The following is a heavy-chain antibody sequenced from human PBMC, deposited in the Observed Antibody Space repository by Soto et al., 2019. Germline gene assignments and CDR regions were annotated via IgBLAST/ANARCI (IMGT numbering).Heavy chain of an antibody. CDR3: VKAKGPLIVVVPFDY. CDR1: GFTFSNYG. J-gene: IGHJ4*02. CDR2: ISYDGNNK. D-gene: IGHD3-22*01. Sequence: PGGSLRLSCAASGFTFSNYGIHWVRQAPGKGLEWVAVISYDGNNKYYVDSVKGRFTISRDNSKNTLYLQMNSLRAEDTAVYYCVKAKGPLIVVVPFDYWGQGTLVTVSS. V-gene: IGHV3-30*18.